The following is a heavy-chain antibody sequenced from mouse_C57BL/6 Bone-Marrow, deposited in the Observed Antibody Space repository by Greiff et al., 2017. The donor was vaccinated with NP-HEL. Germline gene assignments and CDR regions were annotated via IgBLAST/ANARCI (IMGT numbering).Heavy chain of an antibody. Sequence: QVQLQQPGAELVKPGASVKMSCKASGYTFTSYWITWVKQRPGQGLEWIGDIYPGSGSTNYNEKFKSKATLTLDTSSSTAYMQLSSLTSEDSAVYYCARERGEYYIDYWGQGTTLTVCS. CDR2: IYPGSGST. V-gene: IGHV1-55*01. CDR3: ARERGEYYIDY. J-gene: IGHJ2*01. CDR1: GYTFTSYW.